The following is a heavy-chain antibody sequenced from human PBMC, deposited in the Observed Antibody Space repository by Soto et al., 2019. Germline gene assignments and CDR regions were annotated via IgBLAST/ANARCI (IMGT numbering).Heavy chain of an antibody. D-gene: IGHD6-19*01. CDR2: VNAYHGKT. V-gene: IGHV1-18*01. J-gene: IGHJ4*02. CDR3: AREAVSGRTGFDY. Sequence: QVQLVQSGAQVKKPRASVKVSCKASGYNFTSYGSSWVRQAPGQALEWMGLVNAYHGKTNYAQKFQGRVTMTTDTSTRTAYMELRSLRSDDTAVYYCAREAVSGRTGFDYWGQGTLVTVSS. CDR1: GYNFTSYG.